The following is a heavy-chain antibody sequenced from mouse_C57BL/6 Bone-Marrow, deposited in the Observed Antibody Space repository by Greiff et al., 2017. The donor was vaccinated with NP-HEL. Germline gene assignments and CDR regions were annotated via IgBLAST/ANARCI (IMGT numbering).Heavy chain of an antibody. D-gene: IGHD2-3*01. CDR2: IYPGSGST. J-gene: IGHJ3*01. CDR1: GYTFTSYW. Sequence: VQLQQPGAELVKPGASVKMSCKASGYTFTSYWITWVKPRPGQGLEWIGDIYPGSGSTNYNEKFKSKATLTVDTSSSTAYMQLSSLTSEDSAVYYCAIERFYDGYYFAWFAYWGQGTLVTVSA. V-gene: IGHV1-55*01. CDR3: AIERFYDGYYFAWFAY.